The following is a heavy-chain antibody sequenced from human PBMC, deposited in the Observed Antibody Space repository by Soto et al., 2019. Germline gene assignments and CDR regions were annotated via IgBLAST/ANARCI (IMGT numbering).Heavy chain of an antibody. D-gene: IGHD6-19*01. Sequence: SETLSLTCAVYGGSFSGYYWSWIRQPPGKGLEWIGEINHSGSTNYNPSLKSRVTISVDTSKNQFSLKLSSVTAADTAVYYCAREPWIAVAGTGWFDPWGQGTLVTVSS. CDR3: AREPWIAVAGTGWFDP. CDR1: GGSFSGYY. V-gene: IGHV4-34*01. CDR2: INHSGST. J-gene: IGHJ5*02.